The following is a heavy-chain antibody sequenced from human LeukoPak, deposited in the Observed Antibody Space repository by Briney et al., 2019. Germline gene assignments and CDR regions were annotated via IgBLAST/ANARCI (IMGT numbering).Heavy chain of an antibody. J-gene: IGHJ5*02. CDR1: GFTFGSYW. D-gene: IGHD6-13*01. Sequence: GGSLRLSCVVSGFTFGSYWMSWVRQAPGKGLELVASVKQDGREKYYVDSVKGRFAISRDNAKNLLYLQMNSLRAEDTAVYYCAGDIAAAGTEGWFDPWGQGTLVTVSS. CDR2: VKQDGREK. CDR3: AGDIAAAGTEGWFDP. V-gene: IGHV3-7*03.